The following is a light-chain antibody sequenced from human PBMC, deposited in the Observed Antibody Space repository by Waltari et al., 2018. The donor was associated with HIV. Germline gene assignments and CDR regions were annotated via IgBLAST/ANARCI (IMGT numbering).Light chain of an antibody. CDR2: RAS. V-gene: IGKV4-1*01. CDR3: QQYYTLPPT. CDR1: RTVLTNSKHLTY. Sequence: DIMMTQSPDSLHVSLGARANLSCRSSRTVLTNSKHLTYLAWYQQKPRQSPKVLIYRASTRAFGVSDRFTCSGSGTNFSLTISGLQADDLAVYYCQQYYTLPPTFGGGTKVEIK. J-gene: IGKJ4*01.